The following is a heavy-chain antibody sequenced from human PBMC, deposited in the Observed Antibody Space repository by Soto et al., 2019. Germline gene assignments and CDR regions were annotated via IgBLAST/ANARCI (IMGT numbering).Heavy chain of an antibody. J-gene: IGHJ4*02. V-gene: IGHV3-21*01. Sequence: EVQLVESGGGLVKPGGSLRLSCAASGFTFSSCSMNWVRQTPGKGLEWVSSISSTSTYIYYADSVKGRFTISRDNAKNSLYLQMNSLRVEDTAVYYCARDGSCWSRDYWGQGTLVTVSS. CDR2: ISSTSTYI. CDR3: ARDGSCWSRDY. D-gene: IGHD6-19*01. CDR1: GFTFSSCS.